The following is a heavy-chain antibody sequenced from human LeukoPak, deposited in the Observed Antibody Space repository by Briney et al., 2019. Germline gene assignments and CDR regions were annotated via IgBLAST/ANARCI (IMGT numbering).Heavy chain of an antibody. Sequence: GGSLRLSCAASGFTFSSYSMNWVRQAPGKGLEWVSYISSSSSTIYYADSVKGRFTISRDNAKNSLYLQMNSLRAEDTAVYYCARDSSDGSYYDFWSGYYLGDYWGQGTLVPVSS. CDR3: ARDSSDGSYYDFWSGYYLGDY. J-gene: IGHJ4*02. CDR1: GFTFSSYS. CDR2: ISSSSSTI. D-gene: IGHD3-3*01. V-gene: IGHV3-48*01.